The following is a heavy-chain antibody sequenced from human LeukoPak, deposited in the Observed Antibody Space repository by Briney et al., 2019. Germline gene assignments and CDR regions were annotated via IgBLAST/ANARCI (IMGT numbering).Heavy chain of an antibody. CDR2: INHSGST. CDR1: GGSFSGYY. Sequence: SETLSLTCAVYGGSFSGYYWSWIRQPPGKGLEWIGEINHSGSTNYNPSLKSRVTLSIDKSKNQFSLNLSSVTAADTAVYYCARARRDSGYYKVDYWGQGTLVAVS. CDR3: ARARRDSGYYKVDY. V-gene: IGHV4-34*01. J-gene: IGHJ4*02. D-gene: IGHD3-3*01.